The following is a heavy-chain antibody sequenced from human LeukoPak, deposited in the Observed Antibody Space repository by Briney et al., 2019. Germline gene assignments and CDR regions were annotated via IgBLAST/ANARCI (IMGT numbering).Heavy chain of an antibody. D-gene: IGHD4-17*01. CDR2: INTITGNP. Sequence: ASVKVSCKASGYTFTNYAMNWVRQAPGQGLEWMGWINTITGNPTYAQGFTGRFVFSLDTSVSTAYLQISSLKAEDTAVYYCARPTEEDYFDFWGQGTLVTVSS. J-gene: IGHJ4*02. CDR3: ARPTEEDYFDF. CDR1: GYTFTNYA. V-gene: IGHV7-4-1*02.